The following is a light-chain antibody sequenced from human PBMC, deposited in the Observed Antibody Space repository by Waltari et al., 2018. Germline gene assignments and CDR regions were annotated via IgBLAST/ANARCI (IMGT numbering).Light chain of an antibody. Sequence: EIVLTQSPGTLSLSPGERATLSCRTSQSVSRALAWYQQKPGQAPRLVIYGIFNRATGIPDRFSGSGSGTDFSLTISRLEPEDFAVYYCQHYVMLPVTFGQGTRVEVK. CDR1: QSVSRA. V-gene: IGKV3-20*01. CDR2: GIF. J-gene: IGKJ1*01. CDR3: QHYVMLPVT.